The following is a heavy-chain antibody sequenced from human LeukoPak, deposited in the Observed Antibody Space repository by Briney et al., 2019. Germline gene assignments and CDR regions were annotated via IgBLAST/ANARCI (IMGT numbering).Heavy chain of an antibody. D-gene: IGHD3-16*02. CDR2: INHSGST. J-gene: IGHJ5*02. V-gene: IGHV4-34*01. Sequence: SETLSLTCAVYGGSFSGYYWSWIRQPPGKGLEWIGEINHSGSTNYNPSLKSRVTISVDTSKNQFSLKLSSVTAADTAVYYCAGGPRESFYNWFDPWGQGTLVTVSS. CDR3: AGGPRESFYNWFDP. CDR1: GGSFSGYY.